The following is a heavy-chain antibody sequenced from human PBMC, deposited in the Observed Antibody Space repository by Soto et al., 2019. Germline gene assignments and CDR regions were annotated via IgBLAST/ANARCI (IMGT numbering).Heavy chain of an antibody. D-gene: IGHD6-19*01. CDR1: GYSISSGYY. CDR2: INHSGST. V-gene: IGHV4-38-2*01. J-gene: IGHJ5*01. Sequence: SETLSLTCAVSGYSISSGYYWGWIRQPPGKGPEWIGSINHSGSTYYNPSLKSRVTISVDTSKKQFSLRLTSVTAADTAVYYCARSVAVAGTGWFDSWGQGTLVTVSS. CDR3: ARSVAVAGTGWFDS.